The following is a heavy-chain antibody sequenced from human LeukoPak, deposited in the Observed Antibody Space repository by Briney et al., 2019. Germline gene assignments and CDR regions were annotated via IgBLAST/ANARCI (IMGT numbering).Heavy chain of an antibody. J-gene: IGHJ5*02. V-gene: IGHV4-59*01. CDR3: ARDKVVVVPAAMPGNWFDP. CDR2: IYYSGST. Sequence: PSETLSLTCTVSGGSISNYYWSWIRQPPGKGLEWIGYIYYSGSTNYNPSLKSRVTISVDTSKNQFSLKLSSVTAADTAVYYCARDKVVVVPAAMPGNWFDPWGQGTLVTVSS. D-gene: IGHD2-2*01. CDR1: GGSISNYY.